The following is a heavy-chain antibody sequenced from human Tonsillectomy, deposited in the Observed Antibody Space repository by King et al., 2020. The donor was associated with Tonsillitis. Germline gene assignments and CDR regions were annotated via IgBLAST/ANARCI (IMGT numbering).Heavy chain of an antibody. D-gene: IGHD7-27*01. V-gene: IGHV3-74*01. CDR2: INCDETST. J-gene: IGHJ4*02. Sequence: VQLVESGGGLVQPGGSLRLSCAASGFSFSNYWMHWVRQPPGKGRVWVSRINCDETSTIYADSLKGRFTISRDNAKNTLYLQMNSLRAEDTAVYDCARETNGDYYFDDWGQGTLVTVSS. CDR3: ARETNGDYYFDD. CDR1: GFSFSNYW.